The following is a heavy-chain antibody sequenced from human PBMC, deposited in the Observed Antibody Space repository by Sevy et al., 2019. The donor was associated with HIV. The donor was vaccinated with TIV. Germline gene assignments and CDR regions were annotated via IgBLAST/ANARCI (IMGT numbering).Heavy chain of an antibody. V-gene: IGHV4-34*01. CDR1: GGSFSGYY. D-gene: IGHD6-13*01. CDR3: ASLTAAGMRRLRYYGMDV. CDR2: INHSGSP. J-gene: IGHJ6*02. Sequence: SETLSLTCAVYGGSFSGYYWSWIRQPPGKGLEWIGEINHSGSPNYNPSLKSRITISVDTSKNQFSLKLSSVTAADTAVYYCASLTAAGMRRLRYYGMDVWGQGTTVTVSS.